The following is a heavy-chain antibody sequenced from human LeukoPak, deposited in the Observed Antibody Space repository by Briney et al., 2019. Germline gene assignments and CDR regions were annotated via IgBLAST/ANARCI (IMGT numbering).Heavy chain of an antibody. D-gene: IGHD6-19*01. CDR3: ARDQYTTGWSRVGED. CDR1: GFTFSSYA. J-gene: IGHJ4*02. CDR2: ISGSGSNT. V-gene: IGHV3-23*01. Sequence: GGSLRLSCAASGFTFSSYAMSWVRQAPGKGLEWVSAISGSGSNTYYADSVKGRFTISRDNSKNTLYLQMNSLRAEDTAVYYCARDQYTTGWSRVGEDWGQGTLVTVSS.